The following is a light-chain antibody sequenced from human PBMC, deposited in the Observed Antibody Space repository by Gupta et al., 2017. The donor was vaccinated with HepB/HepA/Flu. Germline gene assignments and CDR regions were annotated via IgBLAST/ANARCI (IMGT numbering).Light chain of an antibody. CDR1: SSDVGSYKY. CDR2: DVS. Sequence: QSALTQPASVSVSPGQSIAISCTGTSSDVGSYKYVSWYQHHPGRAPKIMIYDVSNRPSGVSDRFSGSKSGNTASLTISGHQADDEADYYCTSYTTRSTYVFGTGTKVTVL. J-gene: IGLJ1*01. V-gene: IGLV2-14*03. CDR3: TSYTTRSTYV.